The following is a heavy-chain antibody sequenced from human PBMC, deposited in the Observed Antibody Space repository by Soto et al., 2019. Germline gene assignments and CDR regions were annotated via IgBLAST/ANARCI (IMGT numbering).Heavy chain of an antibody. J-gene: IGHJ4*02. CDR2: IKQDGSEK. CDR1: GFTFSSYW. V-gene: IGHV3-7*01. D-gene: IGHD3-22*01. Sequence: PGGSLSLSCAASGFTFSSYWMTWVRQAPGKGLEWVANIKQDGSEKYYMDSVKGRFTISRDNAKNSPYLQMNSLRPEDTAVYYCVKGEYYYDGSAYYPFDYWGQGRMVTVSS. CDR3: VKGEYYYDGSAYYPFDY.